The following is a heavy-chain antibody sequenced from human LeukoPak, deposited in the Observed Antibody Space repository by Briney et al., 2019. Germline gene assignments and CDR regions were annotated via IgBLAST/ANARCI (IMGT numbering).Heavy chain of an antibody. CDR3: AGVYYYGSGSYFY. D-gene: IGHD3-10*01. Sequence: SVKVSCKASEGTFSSYAISWVRQAPGQGLEWMGRIIPILGIANYAQKFQGRVTITADKSTSTAYMELSSLRSEDTAVYYCAGVYYYGSGSYFYWGQGTLVTVSS. CDR2: IIPILGIA. CDR1: EGTFSSYA. J-gene: IGHJ4*02. V-gene: IGHV1-69*04.